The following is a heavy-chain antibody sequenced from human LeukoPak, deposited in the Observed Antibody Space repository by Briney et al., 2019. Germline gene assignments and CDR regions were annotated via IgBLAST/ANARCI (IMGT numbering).Heavy chain of an antibody. J-gene: IGHJ5*02. D-gene: IGHD3-22*01. CDR1: GGSITSGGYY. V-gene: IGHV4-61*02. Sequence: SQTLSLTXNVSGGSITSGGYYWTWIRQAAGKGLEWLGRIHTSGSANYMPSLKSRVAISLDTSKNQFSLKLSSVTAADTAVYYCVRGRYYYDTSGYVVWLDPWGQGTLVTVSS. CDR2: IHTSGSA. CDR3: VRGRYYYDTSGYVVWLDP.